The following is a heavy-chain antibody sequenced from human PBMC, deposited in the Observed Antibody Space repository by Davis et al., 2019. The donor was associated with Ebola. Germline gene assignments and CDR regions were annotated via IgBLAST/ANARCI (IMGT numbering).Heavy chain of an antibody. J-gene: IGHJ6*02. CDR3: ARDGFVTTHYYYGMDV. V-gene: IGHV4-30-4*01. CDR1: GGSFSGYY. D-gene: IGHD4-11*01. Sequence: MPSETLSLTCAVYGGSFSGYYWSWIRQPPGKGLEWIGYIYYSGSTYYNPSLKSRVTISVDTSKNQFSLKLSSVTAADTAVYYCARDGFVTTHYYYGMDVWGQGTTVTVSS. CDR2: IYYSGST.